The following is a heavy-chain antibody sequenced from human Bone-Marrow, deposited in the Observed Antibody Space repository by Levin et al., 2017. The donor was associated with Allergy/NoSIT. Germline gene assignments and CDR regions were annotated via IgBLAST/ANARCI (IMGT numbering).Heavy chain of an antibody. D-gene: IGHD6-13*01. Sequence: GESLKISCAASGFTFSSYAMSWVRQAPGKGLEWVSAISGSGGSTYYADSVKGRFTISRDNSKNTLYLQMNSLRAEDTAVYYCANPTGARIAAAGTGNWGQGTLVTVSS. J-gene: IGHJ4*02. CDR2: ISGSGGST. V-gene: IGHV3-23*01. CDR1: GFTFSSYA. CDR3: ANPTGARIAAAGTGN.